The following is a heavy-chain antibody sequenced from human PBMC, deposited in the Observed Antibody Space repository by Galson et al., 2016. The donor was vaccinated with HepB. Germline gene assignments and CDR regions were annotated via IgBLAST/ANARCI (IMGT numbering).Heavy chain of an antibody. CDR1: GYTFTTYG. J-gene: IGHJ4*02. CDR3: ARDVGYSYGSSFDY. D-gene: IGHD5-18*01. Sequence: SVKVSCKASGYTFTTYGISWVRQAPGQGLEWVGWISAYNGNTNSGQKLQGRVTMTTDTSTSTAYMELRSLRSDDTAGYYCARDVGYSYGSSFDYWGQGTLVTVSS. CDR2: ISAYNGNT. V-gene: IGHV1-18*04.